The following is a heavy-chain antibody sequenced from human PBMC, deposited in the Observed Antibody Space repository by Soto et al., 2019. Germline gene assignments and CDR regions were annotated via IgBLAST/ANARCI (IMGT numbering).Heavy chain of an antibody. V-gene: IGHV3-33*01. CDR3: ARDGQGEAPHTVGDY. Sequence: QVQLVESGGGVVQPGKSLRLSCEASGFTFSGHGMHWVRQAPGKGLEWVTFIWYDGSNKHYVDSVKGRFTISRDNSRNTLYLQMDSLRAEDTAVYFCARDGQGEAPHTVGDYWGQGTVVTVSS. CDR1: GFTFSGHG. CDR2: IWYDGSNK. J-gene: IGHJ4*02. D-gene: IGHD4-17*01.